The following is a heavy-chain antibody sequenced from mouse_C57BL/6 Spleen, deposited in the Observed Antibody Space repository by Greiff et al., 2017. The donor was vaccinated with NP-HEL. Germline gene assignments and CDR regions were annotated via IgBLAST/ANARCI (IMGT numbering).Heavy chain of an antibody. Sequence: VMLVESGPGLVAPSQSLSITCTVSGFSLTSYGVHWVRQPPGKGLEWLVVIWSDGSTTYNSAPKSRLSISKDNSKSQVFLKMNSLQTDDTAMYYCARPPPLNHYAMDYWGQGTSVTVSS. J-gene: IGHJ4*01. CDR2: IWSDGST. V-gene: IGHV2-6*03. CDR1: GFSLTSYG. CDR3: ARPPPLNHYAMDY.